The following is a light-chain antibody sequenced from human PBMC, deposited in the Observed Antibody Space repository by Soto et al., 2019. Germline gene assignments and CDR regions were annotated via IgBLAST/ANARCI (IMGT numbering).Light chain of an antibody. J-gene: IGLJ2*01. CDR2: GNN. CDR3: QSFDSRLSGWV. V-gene: IGLV1-40*01. Sequence: VLTQPPSVSGAPGQRVTISCTGSSSNIGAGYDVHWYQHLPGTAPKLLVHGNNDRPSGVPDRFSASKSDTSASLAITGLQVEDEADYYCQSFDSRLSGWVFGGGTKLTVL. CDR1: SSNIGAGYD.